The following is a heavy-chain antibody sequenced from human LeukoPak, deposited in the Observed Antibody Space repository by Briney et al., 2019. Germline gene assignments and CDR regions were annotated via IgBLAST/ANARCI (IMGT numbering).Heavy chain of an antibody. CDR2: IKQDGSEK. Sequence: GGSLRLSCAASGFSFSNHYINWVRQTPGKGLEWVANIKQDGSEKYYVDSVKGRFTISRDNAKDSLSLQMSSLRAEDTAVYYCARGNFYDSSGYQTAFDRWGQGTLVTVSS. CDR1: GFSFSNHY. J-gene: IGHJ4*02. D-gene: IGHD3-22*01. V-gene: IGHV3-7*01. CDR3: ARGNFYDSSGYQTAFDR.